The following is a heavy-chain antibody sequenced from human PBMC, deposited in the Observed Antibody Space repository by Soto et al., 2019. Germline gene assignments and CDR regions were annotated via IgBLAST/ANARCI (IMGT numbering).Heavy chain of an antibody. CDR3: TRLQYGWGFAQASYYFDY. D-gene: IGHD3-10*01. Sequence: EVQLVESGGGLVQPGRSLRLSCTASGFTFGDYAMSWFRQAPGKGLEWVGFIRSKAYGGTTEYAASVKGRLTITRDDSKSIAYLQMNSLKTEDTAVYYCTRLQYGWGFAQASYYFDYWGQGTLVTVSS. CDR2: IRSKAYGGTT. V-gene: IGHV3-49*03. J-gene: IGHJ4*02. CDR1: GFTFGDYA.